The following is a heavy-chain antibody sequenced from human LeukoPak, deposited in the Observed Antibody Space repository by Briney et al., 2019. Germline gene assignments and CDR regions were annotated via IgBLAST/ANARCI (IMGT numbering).Heavy chain of an antibody. Sequence: GRCLRPACPAAGFTLGTEAMHWVRQAPGKVLEWVSFIQYDGSNKCYADSVKGRFTISRDNSKNTLFLQMNSLRAADTAVYYCAKEVRLRTIDYWGQGTRVTVSS. CDR2: IQYDGSNK. V-gene: IGHV3-30*02. CDR3: AKEVRLRTIDY. D-gene: IGHD2-21*02. J-gene: IGHJ4*02. CDR1: GFTLGTEA.